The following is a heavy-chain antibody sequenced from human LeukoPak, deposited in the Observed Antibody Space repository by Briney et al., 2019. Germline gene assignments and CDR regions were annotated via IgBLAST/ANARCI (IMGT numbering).Heavy chain of an antibody. J-gene: IGHJ4*02. CDR2: ISGSSSTI. Sequence: GGSLRLSCAASGFAFSTYSLNWVRQAPGKGLEWVSYISGSSSTIYYSDSVKGRFTISKDNAKNSLYLQMNSLRAEDTAVYYCASGSPFDYWGQGTLVTVSS. CDR1: GFAFSTYS. CDR3: ASGSPFDY. V-gene: IGHV3-48*04.